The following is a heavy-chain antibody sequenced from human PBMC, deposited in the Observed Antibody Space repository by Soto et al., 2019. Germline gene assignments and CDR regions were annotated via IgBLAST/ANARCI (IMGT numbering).Heavy chain of an antibody. CDR1: GSTFSGDG. CDR3: AKGGGTGYDYYHYMDV. V-gene: IGHV3-30*18. D-gene: IGHD2-8*02. Sequence: QEQLVESGGRVVQPGRSLRLSCADSGSTFSGDGMHWVRQAPGKGLEWVAEISYDGVRKYYADSVKGRFTISRDNSKNTLSLQMNNLRTEDAALYYCAKGGGTGYDYYHYMDVWGKGTTVTVSS. J-gene: IGHJ6*03. CDR2: ISYDGVRK.